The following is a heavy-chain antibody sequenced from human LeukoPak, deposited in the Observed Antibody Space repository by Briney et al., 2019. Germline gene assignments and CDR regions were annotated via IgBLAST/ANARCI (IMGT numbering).Heavy chain of an antibody. CDR3: ARQAYSSGWYTAAY. Sequence: PSETLSLTCTVSGGSISSSYWSWIRQPPGKGLEWIASIYDSETTKYNPSLRSRATISSDTSKNQFSLKLSSVTAADTAVYYSARQAYSSGWYTAAYWGQGTLVTVSS. CDR2: IYDSETT. V-gene: IGHV4-59*08. J-gene: IGHJ4*02. CDR1: GGSISSSY. D-gene: IGHD6-19*01.